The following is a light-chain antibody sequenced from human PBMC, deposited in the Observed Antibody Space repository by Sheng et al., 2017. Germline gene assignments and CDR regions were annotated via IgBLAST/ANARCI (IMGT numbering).Light chain of an antibody. J-gene: IGKJ5*01. CDR2: DAS. V-gene: IGKV1-33*01. CDR1: QDITNY. CDR3: QQYDSLPIT. Sequence: DIQMTQSPSSLSVSVGDRVTINCQASQDITNYLHWYQQRPGNAPNLLISDASTLETGVPSRFRGSGSGTDFTFTITSLQPEDIATYYCQQYDSLPITFGQGTRLDIK.